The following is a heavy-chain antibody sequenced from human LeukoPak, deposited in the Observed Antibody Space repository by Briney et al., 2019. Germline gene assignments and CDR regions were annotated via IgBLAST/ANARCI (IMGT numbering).Heavy chain of an antibody. CDR2: IYYSGST. J-gene: IGHJ3*02. V-gene: IGHV4-30-4*01. CDR3: ARDYYDILTGYYPGAFDI. D-gene: IGHD3-9*01. CDR1: GGSIISGDYC. Sequence: PSQTLSLTCTVSGGSIISGDYCWSWIRQPPGKGLEWIGYIYYSGSTYYNPSLKSRLIISVDTSRNRFSLKLSSATAADTAVYYCARDYYDILTGYYPGAFDIWGPGTMVTVAS.